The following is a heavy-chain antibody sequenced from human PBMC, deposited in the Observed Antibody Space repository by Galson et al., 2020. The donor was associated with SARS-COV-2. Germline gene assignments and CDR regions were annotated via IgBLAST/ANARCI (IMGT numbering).Heavy chain of an antibody. Sequence: SETLSLSCTVSAGIISSFYWSWIRQPPGKGLEWIGYIYDTGSTNYNPSLRSRVTISVDTSKNQFSLNLSSVTAADTAVYYCARGGTNRAFDYWGQGTLVSVSS. CDR2: IYDTGST. J-gene: IGHJ4*02. CDR1: AGIISSFY. CDR3: ARGGTNRAFDY. V-gene: IGHV4-59*01. D-gene: IGHD2-15*01.